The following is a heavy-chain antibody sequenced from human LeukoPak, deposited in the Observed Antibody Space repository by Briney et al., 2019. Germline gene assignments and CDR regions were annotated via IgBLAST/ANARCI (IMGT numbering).Heavy chain of an antibody. D-gene: IGHD3-10*01. Sequence: SETLSLTCTVSGGSISSSSYYWGWIRQPPGKGLEWIGSIYYSGSTYYNPSLKSRVTISVDTSKNQFSLKLSSVTAADTAVYYCARDKGHGSGNGRNSPTQINYWGQGTLVTVSS. CDR3: ARDKGHGSGNGRNSPTQINY. CDR2: IYYSGST. V-gene: IGHV4-39*07. J-gene: IGHJ4*02. CDR1: GGSISSSSYY.